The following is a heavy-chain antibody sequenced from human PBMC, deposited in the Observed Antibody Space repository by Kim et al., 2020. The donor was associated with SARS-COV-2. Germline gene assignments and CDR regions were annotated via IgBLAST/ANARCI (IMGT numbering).Heavy chain of an antibody. V-gene: IGHV3-23*01. CDR3: AIDLEGGVQLVIWVMAWDY. D-gene: IGHD6-13*01. CDR2: ISGSGGST. Sequence: GGSLRLSCAASGFTFSSYAMSWVRQAPGKGLEWVSAISGSGGSTYYADSVKGRFTISRDNSKNTLYLQMNSLRAEDTAVYYCAIDLEGGVQLVIWVMAWDYWGQGTLVTVSS. CDR1: GFTFSSYA. J-gene: IGHJ4*02.